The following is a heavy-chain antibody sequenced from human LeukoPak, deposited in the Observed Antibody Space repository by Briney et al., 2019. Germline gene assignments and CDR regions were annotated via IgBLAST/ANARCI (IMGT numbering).Heavy chain of an antibody. Sequence: PSETLSLTGAFYGGSLSVYYWSGIRQPPGKGLEWIGEINHSGSTNYNPSLKSRVTISVDTSKNQFSLKLSSVTAADTAVYYCALATVTTYYFDYWGQGTLVTVSS. CDR1: GGSLSVYY. D-gene: IGHD4-17*01. CDR3: ALATVTTYYFDY. J-gene: IGHJ4*02. V-gene: IGHV4-34*01. CDR2: INHSGST.